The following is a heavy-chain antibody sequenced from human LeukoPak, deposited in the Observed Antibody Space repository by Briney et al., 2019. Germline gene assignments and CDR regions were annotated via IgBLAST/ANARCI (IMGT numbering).Heavy chain of an antibody. V-gene: IGHV3-21*01. CDR1: GFTFSSYA. Sequence: GGSLRLSCAASGFTFSSYAMSWVRQAPGKGLEWVSSISSSSSYIYYADSVKGRFTISRDNAKNSLYLQMNSLRAEDTAVYYCARLSIAARQIDYWGQGTLVTVSS. CDR3: ARLSIAARQIDY. J-gene: IGHJ4*02. CDR2: ISSSSSYI. D-gene: IGHD6-6*01.